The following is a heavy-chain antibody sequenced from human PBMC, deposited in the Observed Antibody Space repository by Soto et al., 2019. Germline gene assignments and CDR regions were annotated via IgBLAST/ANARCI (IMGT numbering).Heavy chain of an antibody. D-gene: IGHD5-12*01. CDR1: GFTFNTYA. J-gene: IGHJ4*02. V-gene: IGHV3-23*01. Sequence: EVQLLESGGGLVQPGGSLRLSCAASGFTFNTYAMTWVRQAPGTGLEWVSSISGSGGSTDYADSVRGRFTISRDNSNNTLYLQMISLRAEDTAVYYCAKIARSGPFENYWGQGTLVTVSS. CDR2: ISGSGGST. CDR3: AKIARSGPFENY.